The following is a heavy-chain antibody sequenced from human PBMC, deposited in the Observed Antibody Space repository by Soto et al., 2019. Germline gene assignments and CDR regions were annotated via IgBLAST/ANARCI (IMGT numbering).Heavy chain of an antibody. D-gene: IGHD3-10*01. V-gene: IGHV3-33*01. CDR1: GFTFSSYG. CDR3: ARATTVGVRGYYGMDV. J-gene: IGHJ6*02. Sequence: PGGSLRLSCAASGFTFSSYGMHWVRQAPGKGLEWVAVIWYDGSNKYYADSVKGRFTISRDNSKNTLHLQMNSLRAEDTAVYYCARATTVGVRGYYGMDVWGQGTTVTVSS. CDR2: IWYDGSNK.